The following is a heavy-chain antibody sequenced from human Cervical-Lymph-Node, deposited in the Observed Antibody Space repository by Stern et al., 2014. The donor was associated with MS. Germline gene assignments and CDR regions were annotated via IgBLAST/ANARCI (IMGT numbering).Heavy chain of an antibody. J-gene: IGHJ6*02. D-gene: IGHD4-17*01. CDR1: GGSISSGSYY. CDR2: IYTSGST. V-gene: IGHV4-61*02. CDR3: ARDPDYGDYGYYYYGMDV. Sequence: QVQLQESGPGLVKPSQTLSLTCTVSGGSISSGSYYWSWIRQPAGKGLEWIGRIYTSGSTNYNPSLKSRVTISVDTSKNQFSLKRSSVTAADTAVYYCARDPDYGDYGYYYYGMDVWGQGTTVTVSS.